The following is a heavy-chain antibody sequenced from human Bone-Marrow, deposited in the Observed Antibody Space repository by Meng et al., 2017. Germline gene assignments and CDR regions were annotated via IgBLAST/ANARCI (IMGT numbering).Heavy chain of an antibody. J-gene: IGHJ4*02. Sequence: LRLSCTVSGGSISRDYYWNWIRQPAVKGPEWLGRISITGNTNYNPSLDSRVAISLDTSKNQFSLRITYVTAADTARYYCARARSIFYDVRRGYYFDYWGRGALVTVSS. CDR1: GGSISRDYY. CDR3: ARARSIFYDVRRGYYFDY. CDR2: ISITGNT. D-gene: IGHD3-10*01. V-gene: IGHV4-61*02.